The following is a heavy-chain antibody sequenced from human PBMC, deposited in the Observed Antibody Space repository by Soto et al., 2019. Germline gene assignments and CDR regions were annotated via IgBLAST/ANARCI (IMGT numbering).Heavy chain of an antibody. J-gene: IGHJ5*02. V-gene: IGHV4-39*01. CDR2: INHSGNT. Sequence: PSETLSLPCAASGGSIGTSAYYWGWIRQAPGKGLEWIGSINHSGNTYLSPSLKDRVTMSVDTSKNSFSLKLRSATAADTGLYYCSRRAPEGFDPWGQGTLVTVSS. CDR1: GGSIGTSAYY. CDR3: SRRAPEGFDP.